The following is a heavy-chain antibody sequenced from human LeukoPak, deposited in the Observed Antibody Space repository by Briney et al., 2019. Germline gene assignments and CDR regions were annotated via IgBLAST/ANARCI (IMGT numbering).Heavy chain of an antibody. CDR1: GFTFSSYG. CDR2: ISYDGSNK. D-gene: IGHD6-19*01. CDR3: AKAGYSSGWTRDYFDY. J-gene: IGHJ4*02. Sequence: PGGSLRLSCAASGFTFSSYGMHWVRQAPGKGLEWVSVISYDGSNKYYADSVKGRFTISRDNSKNTLYLQMNSLRAEDTAVYYCAKAGYSSGWTRDYFDYWGQGTLVIVSS. V-gene: IGHV3-30*18.